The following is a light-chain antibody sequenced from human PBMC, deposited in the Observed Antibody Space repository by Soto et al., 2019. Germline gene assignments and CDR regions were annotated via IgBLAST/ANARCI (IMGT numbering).Light chain of an antibody. CDR1: SSDVGGYNS. CDR3: SSYPSSSTYV. Sequence: QSVLTQPASVSGSPGQSITISCTGTSSDVGGYNSVSWYQQHPGKAPKLMIYNVSNRPSGISDRFSGSRSGNTASLTISGLQAEDEADYYCSSYPSSSTYVFGTGTRSPS. CDR2: NVS. V-gene: IGLV2-14*03. J-gene: IGLJ1*01.